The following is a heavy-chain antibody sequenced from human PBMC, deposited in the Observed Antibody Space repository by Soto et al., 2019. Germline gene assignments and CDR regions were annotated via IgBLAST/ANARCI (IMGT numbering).Heavy chain of an antibody. D-gene: IGHD4-17*01. CDR3: ARNLTQIVATPIVPNMTTVTTRYGMDV. Sequence: QVRLVQSGAEVKKPGASVKVSCKASGYTFTSYGISWVRQAPGQGLEWMGWISAYNVNTNYAQKLQGRVTMTTDTSTSTADLNQRSLRSDDTAVYYCARNLTQIVATPIVPNMTTVTTRYGMDVWGQGTTVTVSS. V-gene: IGHV1-18*01. CDR2: ISAYNVNT. CDR1: GYTFTSYG. J-gene: IGHJ6*02.